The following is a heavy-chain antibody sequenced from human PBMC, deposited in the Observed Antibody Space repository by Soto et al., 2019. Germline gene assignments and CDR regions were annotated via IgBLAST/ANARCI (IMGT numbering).Heavy chain of an antibody. CDR3: ARDHIYYDSSGYYYVGFDY. V-gene: IGHV4-59*01. CDR2: IYYSGST. CDR1: GGSISSYY. J-gene: IGHJ4*02. D-gene: IGHD3-22*01. Sequence: SETLSLTCTVSGGSISSYYWSWIRQSPGKGPEWIGYIYYSGSTNYNPSLKSRVTISVDTSKNQFSLKLSSVTAADTAVYYCARDHIYYDSSGYYYVGFDYWGQGTLVTVSS.